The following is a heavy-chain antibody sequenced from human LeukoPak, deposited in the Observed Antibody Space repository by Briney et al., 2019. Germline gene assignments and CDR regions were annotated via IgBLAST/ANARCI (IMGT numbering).Heavy chain of an antibody. V-gene: IGHV3-7*03. J-gene: IGHJ4*02. CDR2: IKQDGSEK. D-gene: IGHD2-15*01. Sequence: GGSLRLSCAASGFTFSSYWMSWVRQAPGKGREWVANIKQDGSEKYYVDSVKGRFTISRDNAKNSLYLQMNSLRAEDTAVYYCARVMGYCSGGSCYCFDYWGQGTLVTVSS. CDR1: GFTFSSYW. CDR3: ARVMGYCSGGSCYCFDY.